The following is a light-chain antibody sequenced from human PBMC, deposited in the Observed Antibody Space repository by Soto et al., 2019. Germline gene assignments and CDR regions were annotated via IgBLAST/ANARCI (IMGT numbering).Light chain of an antibody. CDR3: SSYTSTMTNV. V-gene: IGLV2-14*03. J-gene: IGLJ1*01. CDR1: SSDVGGYNS. Sequence: QCVLNQPVSVSGAPGHAITISCTGNSSDVGGYNSVSWYQLRPGTAPKLILYDVVDRPSGVSYRFSGSKSGNTASLTISGLQAADEADYFCSSYTSTMTNVFGSGTKVTVL. CDR2: DVV.